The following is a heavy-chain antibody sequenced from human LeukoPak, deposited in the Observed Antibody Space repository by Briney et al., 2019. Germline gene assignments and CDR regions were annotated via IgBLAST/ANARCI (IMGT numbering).Heavy chain of an antibody. CDR2: INHSGST. CDR3: ARGRYSSGWYAAFDI. Sequence: PSETPSLTCAVYGGSFSGYYWSWIRQPPGKGLEWIGEINHSGSTNYNPSLKSRVTISVDTSKNQFSLKLSSVTAADTAVYYCARGRYSSGWYAAFDIWGQGTMVTVSS. CDR1: GGSFSGYY. V-gene: IGHV4-34*01. D-gene: IGHD6-19*01. J-gene: IGHJ3*02.